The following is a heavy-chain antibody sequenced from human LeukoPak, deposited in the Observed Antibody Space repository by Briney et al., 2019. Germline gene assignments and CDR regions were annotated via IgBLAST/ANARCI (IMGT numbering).Heavy chain of an antibody. Sequence: SETLSLTCTVSGGSISSSYWWSWVRQPPGKGLEWIGEIYHSGSTNYNPSLKSRVTISVDTSKNQFSLKLSSVTAADTAMFYCARGIAATFDYWGQGTLVTVSS. D-gene: IGHD2-15*01. CDR3: ARGIAATFDY. V-gene: IGHV4-4*02. CDR2: IYHSGST. J-gene: IGHJ4*02. CDR1: GGSISSSYW.